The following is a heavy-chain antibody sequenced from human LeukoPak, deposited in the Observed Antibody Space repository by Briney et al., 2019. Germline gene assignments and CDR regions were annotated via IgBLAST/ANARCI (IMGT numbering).Heavy chain of an antibody. CDR3: ARDGPLHMDV. J-gene: IGHJ6*02. Sequence: SGGSLRLSCAASGFTFSNHAMSWVRQAPGKGLVWVSRINSDGSSTSYADSVKGRFTISRDNAKNTLYLQMNSLRAEDTAVYYCARDGPLHMDVWGQGTTVTVSS. V-gene: IGHV3-74*01. CDR1: GFTFSNHA. CDR2: INSDGSST.